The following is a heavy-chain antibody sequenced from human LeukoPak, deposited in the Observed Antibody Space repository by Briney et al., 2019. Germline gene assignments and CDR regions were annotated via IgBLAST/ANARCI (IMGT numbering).Heavy chain of an antibody. CDR3: AKGKPMYYYGSGSYFDY. D-gene: IGHD3-10*01. CDR2: ISWNSGSI. J-gene: IGHJ4*02. V-gene: IGHV3-9*01. CDR1: GFTFDDYA. Sequence: GGSLRLSCAASGFTFDDYAMHWVRQAPGKGLEWVSGISWNSGSIGYADSVKGRFTISRDNAKNSLYLQMNSLRAEDTALYYCAKGKPMYYYGSGSYFDYWGQGTLVTVSS.